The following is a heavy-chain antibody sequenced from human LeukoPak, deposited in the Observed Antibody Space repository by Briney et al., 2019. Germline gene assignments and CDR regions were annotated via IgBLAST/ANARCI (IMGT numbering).Heavy chain of an antibody. D-gene: IGHD6-13*01. V-gene: IGHV1-69*01. CDR2: IIPIFGTA. Sequence: HWSSVKVSCKASGGTFSSYAISWVRQAPGQGLEWMGGIIPIFGTANYAQKFQGRVTITADESTSTAYMELSSLRSEDTAVYYCASQAAAGTTGGDYWGQGTLVTVSS. CDR3: ASQAAAGTTGGDY. J-gene: IGHJ4*02. CDR1: GGTFSSYA.